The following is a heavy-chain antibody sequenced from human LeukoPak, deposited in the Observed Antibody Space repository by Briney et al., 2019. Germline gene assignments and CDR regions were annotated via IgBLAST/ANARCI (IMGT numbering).Heavy chain of an antibody. Sequence: PSETLSLTCTVSGGSISGYYWSWIRQPAGKGLEWIGGVYTSGSTNYNPSLKSRVTMSIATSKNQVSLNLRSVTEPGTAVCYFGKSPSGRGGYNWFDPWGQGTLVTVSS. V-gene: IGHV4-4*07. D-gene: IGHD3-16*01. CDR2: VYTSGST. CDR3: GKSPSGRGGYNWFDP. J-gene: IGHJ5*02. CDR1: GGSISGYY.